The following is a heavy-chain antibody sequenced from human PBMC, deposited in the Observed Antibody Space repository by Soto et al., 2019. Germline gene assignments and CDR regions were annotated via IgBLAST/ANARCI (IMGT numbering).Heavy chain of an antibody. J-gene: IGHJ4*02. CDR1: GGSISSGGYY. CDR3: ARAPMGGGWYFVY. Sequence: SETLSLTCTVSGGSISSGGYYWSWIRQHPGKGLEWIGYIYYSGSTYYNPSLKSRVTISVDTSKNQFSLKLSSVTAADTAVYYCARAPMGGGWYFVYWGQGTLVTVSS. CDR2: IYYSGST. V-gene: IGHV4-31*03. D-gene: IGHD6-19*01.